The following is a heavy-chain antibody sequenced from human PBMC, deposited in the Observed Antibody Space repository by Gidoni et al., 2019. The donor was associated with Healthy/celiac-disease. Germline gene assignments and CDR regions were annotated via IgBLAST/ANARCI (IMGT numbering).Heavy chain of an antibody. D-gene: IGHD3-10*01. CDR2: INSDGSST. CDR1: GFTFSSYW. Sequence: EVQLVESGGGLVQPGGSLRLSCAASGFTFSSYWMHGVRQAPGKGLVWVSRINSDGSSTSYEDSVKGRFTISRDTAKNTLYLQMNSLRAEDTAVYYCARLGGFGELLSWGQGTLVTVSS. J-gene: IGHJ4*02. CDR3: ARLGGFGELLS. V-gene: IGHV3-74*01.